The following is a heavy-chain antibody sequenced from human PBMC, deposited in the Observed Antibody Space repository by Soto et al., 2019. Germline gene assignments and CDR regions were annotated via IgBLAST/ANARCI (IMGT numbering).Heavy chain of an antibody. CDR3: ARVLFRGSGWNTGFDP. CDR1: GGSISSSDYY. V-gene: IGHV4-39*01. J-gene: IGHJ5*02. D-gene: IGHD3-3*01. CDR2: IYYSGST. Sequence: SETLSLTCTVSGGSISSSDYYWGWIRQPPGQGLEWIGNIYYSGSTYYNPSLKSRVTISVDTSKNQFSLKLSSVTAADTSVYYGARVLFRGSGWNTGFDPGGQETLVPVSS.